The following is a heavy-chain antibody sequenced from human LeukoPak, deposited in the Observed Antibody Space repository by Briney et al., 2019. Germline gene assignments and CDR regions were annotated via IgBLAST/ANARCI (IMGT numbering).Heavy chain of an antibody. Sequence: SQTLSLTCTVSGGSISSGNYYWTWIRQHPGKGLEWIGYIYYSGSTYYNPSLKSRVTISVDTSKNQFSLKLSSVTAADTAVYYCARLYSSSSCFDYWGQGTLVTVSS. CDR1: GGSISSGNYY. V-gene: IGHV4-31*03. D-gene: IGHD6-6*01. CDR2: IYYSGST. CDR3: ARLYSSSSCFDY. J-gene: IGHJ4*02.